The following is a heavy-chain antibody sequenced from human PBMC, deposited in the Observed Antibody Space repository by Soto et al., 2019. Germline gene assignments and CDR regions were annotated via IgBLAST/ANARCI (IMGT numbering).Heavy chain of an antibody. V-gene: IGHV3-33*01. CDR2: IWYDGSNK. D-gene: IGHD6-19*01. CDR3: ARAPGGAVADFDY. Sequence: GGSLRLSCAASGFTFSNYGMHWVRQAPGKGLEWVAVIWYDGSNKYHADSVKGRFTISMDNSKNTLYLQMNSLRADDTAVYYCARAPGGAVADFDYWGQGTLVTVSS. J-gene: IGHJ4*02. CDR1: GFTFSNYG.